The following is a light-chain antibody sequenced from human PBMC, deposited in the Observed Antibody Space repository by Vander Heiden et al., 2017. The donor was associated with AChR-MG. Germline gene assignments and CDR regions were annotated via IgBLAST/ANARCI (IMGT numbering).Light chain of an antibody. V-gene: IGKV3-20*01. CDR3: QQYGSSPRVT. CDR1: QSVSSSH. Sequence: IVLTQSPRTLSLSPGERATLSCRASQSVSSSHLAWYQQNPGQAPRLLIYGASSRATGIPDRFSGSGSGTDFTLTSSRLEPEDFAVYYCQQYGSSPRVTFGQGTRLEIK. CDR2: GAS. J-gene: IGKJ5*01.